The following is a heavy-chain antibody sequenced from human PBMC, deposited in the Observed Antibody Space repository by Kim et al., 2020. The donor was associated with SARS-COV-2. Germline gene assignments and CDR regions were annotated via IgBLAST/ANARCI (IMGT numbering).Heavy chain of an antibody. J-gene: IGHJ6*02. V-gene: IGHV3-30*03. D-gene: IGHD3-22*01. CDR2: ISYDGSNK. Sequence: GGSLRLSCAASGFTFSSYGMHWVRQAPGKWLEWVAVISYDGSNKYYADSVKGLFTISRDNSKNTLYLQMNSLRAEDKAVYYCATATNSSGAPYYYYGMDVWGQGTTVTVSS. CDR3: ATATNSSGAPYYYYGMDV. CDR1: GFTFSSYG.